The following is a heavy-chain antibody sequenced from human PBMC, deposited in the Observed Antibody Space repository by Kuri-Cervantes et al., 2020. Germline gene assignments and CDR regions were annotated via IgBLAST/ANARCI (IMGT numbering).Heavy chain of an antibody. D-gene: IGHD6-19*01. CDR1: GFTFSSYS. CDR3: AKAHPARASGWDFDY. Sequence: GGSLRLSCAASGFTFSSYSMNWVRQAPGKGLEWVSSISSSSSYIYYADSVKGRFTTSRDNAKNSLYLQMNSLRAEDTALYYCAKAHPARASGWDFDYWGLGTLVTVSS. V-gene: IGHV3-21*04. CDR2: ISSSSSYI. J-gene: IGHJ4*02.